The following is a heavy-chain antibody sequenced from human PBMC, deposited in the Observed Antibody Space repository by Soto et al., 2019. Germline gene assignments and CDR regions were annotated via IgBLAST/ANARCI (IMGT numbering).Heavy chain of an antibody. D-gene: IGHD2-2*01. Sequence: GGSLRLSCAASGFTFDDYAMHWVRQAPGKGLEWVSLISWDGGSTYYADSVKGRFTISRDNSKNSLYLQMNSLRAEDTALYYCAKDMGCSSTSCYYYYGMDVWGQGTTVTVSS. CDR3: AKDMGCSSTSCYYYYGMDV. CDR1: GFTFDDYA. J-gene: IGHJ6*02. CDR2: ISWDGGST. V-gene: IGHV3-43D*03.